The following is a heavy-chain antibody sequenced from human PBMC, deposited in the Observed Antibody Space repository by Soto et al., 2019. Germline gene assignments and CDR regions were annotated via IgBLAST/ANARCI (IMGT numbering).Heavy chain of an antibody. J-gene: IGHJ4*02. Sequence: EVQLVESGGGLVQPGGSLRLSCAASGFIFRDYWMTWVRQVPGKGLEWVANINQDGREKCYMDSVKGRFTTSRDNAKNSLDLQMNSLRADDTAVYYCARDPWDYWGQGTLVTVSS. CDR1: GFIFRDYW. V-gene: IGHV3-7*01. CDR2: INQDGREK. CDR3: ARDPWDY.